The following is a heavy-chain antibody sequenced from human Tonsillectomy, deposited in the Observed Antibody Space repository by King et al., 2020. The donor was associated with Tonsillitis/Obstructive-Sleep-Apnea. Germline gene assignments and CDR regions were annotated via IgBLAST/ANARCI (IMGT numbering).Heavy chain of an antibody. CDR1: GGSFSGYH. CDR2: IDHSGST. Sequence: QVQLQQWGAGLLKPSETLSLTCVVYGGSFSGYHWSWIRQPPGKGLEWIGEIDHSGSTNYNRSLKSRVTISADTSKTQFFLKLSSVTAADTAVYYCARENSTDAFDIWGQGTMVTVSS. V-gene: IGHV4-34*01. J-gene: IGHJ3*02. CDR3: ARENSTDAFDI.